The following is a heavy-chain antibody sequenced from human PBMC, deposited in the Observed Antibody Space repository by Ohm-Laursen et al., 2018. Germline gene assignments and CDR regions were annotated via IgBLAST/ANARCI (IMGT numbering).Heavy chain of an antibody. D-gene: IGHD3-22*01. CDR1: DDSISSYY. J-gene: IGHJ4*02. CDR3: AREGKSDDSTGYFLGY. Sequence: GTLSLTCTVSDDSISSYYWSWIRQPAGKGLEWIGRISSSGDTNYNPSLKSRVTMSVDTSKNQFSLKLSSSTDADTAVYYCAREGKSDDSTGYFLGYWGPGTLVTVSS. V-gene: IGHV4-4*07. CDR2: ISSSGDT.